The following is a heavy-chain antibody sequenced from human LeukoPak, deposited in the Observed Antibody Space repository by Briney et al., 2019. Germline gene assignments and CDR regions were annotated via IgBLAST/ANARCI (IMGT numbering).Heavy chain of an antibody. CDR3: ARDSSGWYDH. Sequence: TGGSLRLSCVASEFTFSNYWMTWVRQAPGRGLEWVSVIYAGGTTYYADSVRGRFTISRDNSKNTLYLQMNSLRDEDTAVYYCARDSSGWYDHWGQGTLVTVSS. D-gene: IGHD6-19*01. J-gene: IGHJ5*02. CDR2: IYAGGTT. CDR1: EFTFSNYW. V-gene: IGHV3-53*01.